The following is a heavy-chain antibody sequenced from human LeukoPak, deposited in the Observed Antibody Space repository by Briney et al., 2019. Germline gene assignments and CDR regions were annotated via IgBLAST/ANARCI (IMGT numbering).Heavy chain of an antibody. J-gene: IGHJ4*02. D-gene: IGHD5-18*01. V-gene: IGHV3-30-3*01. CDR2: ISYDGSNK. CDR1: GFTFSSYA. CDR3: ARDSTAMVTPEGYFDY. Sequence: GRSLRLSCAASGFTFSSYAMHWVRQAPGKGLEWVAVISYDGSNKYYADSVKGRFTLSRDNSKNTLYLQMNSLRAEDTAVYYCARDSTAMVTPEGYFDYWGQGTLVTVSS.